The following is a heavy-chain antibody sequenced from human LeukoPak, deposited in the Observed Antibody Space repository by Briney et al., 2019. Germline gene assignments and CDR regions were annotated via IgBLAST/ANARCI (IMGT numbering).Heavy chain of an antibody. Sequence: PSETLSLTCTVSGGSISSYDWSWIRQLPGQGLEWIGNIYDSAIASYSPSLKSRATISVDTSQNQFALNLSSVTAADTAVYYCARHSPVFHGSGSYFLNSMDVWGQGTTVTVSS. CDR1: GGSISSYD. D-gene: IGHD3-10*01. CDR2: IYDSAIA. J-gene: IGHJ6*02. CDR3: ARHSPVFHGSGSYFLNSMDV. V-gene: IGHV4-59*08.